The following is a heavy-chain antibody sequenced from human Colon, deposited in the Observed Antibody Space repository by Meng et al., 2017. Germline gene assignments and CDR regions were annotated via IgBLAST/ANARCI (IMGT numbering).Heavy chain of an antibody. CDR3: ASEFSDSGYDYYYYYGMDV. D-gene: IGHD5-12*01. Sequence: SETLSLTCAVYGGSFSGYYWSWTRQPPGKGLEWIGEINHSGSTNYNPSLKSRVTISVDTSKNQFSLKLSSVTAADTAVYYCASEFSDSGYDYYYYYGMDVWGQGTTVTVSS. V-gene: IGHV4-34*01. J-gene: IGHJ6*02. CDR2: INHSGST. CDR1: GGSFSGYY.